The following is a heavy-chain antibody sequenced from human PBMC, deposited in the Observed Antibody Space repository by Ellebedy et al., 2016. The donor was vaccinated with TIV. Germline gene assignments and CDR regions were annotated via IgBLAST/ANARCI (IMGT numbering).Heavy chain of an antibody. CDR2: INHSGST. D-gene: IGHD3-10*01. J-gene: IGHJ4*02. Sequence: MPSETLSLTCAVYGGSFSGYYWSWIRQTQGKGLEWIGEINHSGSTNYNPSLKTRVTISVDASKNQFSLKLTSVTAADTAVYYCARHYGYYGSGLGWYFDFWGQGTLVTVSS. V-gene: IGHV4-34*01. CDR1: GGSFSGYY. CDR3: ARHYGYYGSGLGWYFDF.